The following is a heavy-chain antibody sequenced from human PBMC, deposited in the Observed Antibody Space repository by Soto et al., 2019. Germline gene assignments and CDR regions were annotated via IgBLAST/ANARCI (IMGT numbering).Heavy chain of an antibody. D-gene: IGHD1-26*01. Sequence: QVQLVQSGAEVKKPGASVKVSCKASGYTFNSYVLHWVRQAPGQRLEWMGWINAGNGKTKYSQKLQGRLTFARDTSASTAYMELSSLRSEDTAVYYCARYSVGVELHKGELEYWGQGTLVTVSS. J-gene: IGHJ4*02. V-gene: IGHV1-3*01. CDR1: GYTFNSYV. CDR2: INAGNGKT. CDR3: ARYSVGVELHKGELEY.